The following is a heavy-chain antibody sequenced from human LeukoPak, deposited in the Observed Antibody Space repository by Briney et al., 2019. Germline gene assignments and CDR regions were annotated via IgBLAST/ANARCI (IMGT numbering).Heavy chain of an antibody. D-gene: IGHD3-3*01. Sequence: KPSETLSLTCAVSGYSISSGYYWGWIRPPPGEGREWVGRIYHSGSTFYNPSLKSRVTISVDTSKNQFSLKLSSVTAADTAVYYCMRHFGVVTGGFDYWGQGTLVTVSS. V-gene: IGHV4-38-2*01. CDR1: GYSISSGYY. J-gene: IGHJ4*02. CDR3: MRHFGVVTGGFDY. CDR2: IYHSGST.